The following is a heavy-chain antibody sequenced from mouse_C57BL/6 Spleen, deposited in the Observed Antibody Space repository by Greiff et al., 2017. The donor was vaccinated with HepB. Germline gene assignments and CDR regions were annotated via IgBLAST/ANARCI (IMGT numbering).Heavy chain of an antibody. D-gene: IGHD2-5*01. J-gene: IGHJ3*01. CDR1: GYTFTSYW. Sequence: QVQLQQSGAELVMPGASVKLSCKASGYTFTSYWMHWVKQRPGQGLEWIGEIDPSDSYTNYNQKFKGKSTLTVDKSSSTAYMQLSSLTSEDSAVYYCARAYYSNPEGFAYWGQGTLVTVSA. CDR2: IDPSDSYT. CDR3: ARAYYSNPEGFAY. V-gene: IGHV1-69*01.